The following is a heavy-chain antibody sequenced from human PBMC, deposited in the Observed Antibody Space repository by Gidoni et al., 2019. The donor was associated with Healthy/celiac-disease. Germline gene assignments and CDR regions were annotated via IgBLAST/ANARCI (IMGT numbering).Heavy chain of an antibody. V-gene: IGHV3-48*04. CDR3: ARESVRYFDWLLFGYFDY. CDR2: ISSSSSTI. CDR1: GFTFSSYR. D-gene: IGHD3-9*01. J-gene: IGHJ4*02. Sequence: EVQLVESGGGLVQPGGSLRLSCAASGFTFSSYRMNWVRQAPGKGLEWVSYISSSSSTIYYADSVKGRFTISRDNAKNSLYLQMNSLRAEDTAVYYCARESVRYFDWLLFGYFDYWGQGTLVTVSS.